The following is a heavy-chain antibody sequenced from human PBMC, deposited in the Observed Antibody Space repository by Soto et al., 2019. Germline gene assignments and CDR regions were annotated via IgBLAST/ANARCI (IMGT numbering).Heavy chain of an antibody. Sequence: QERLVQSGAEVRKPGSSVKVSCKVTGGTSTRYAINWVRQAPGQGLEWMGGIVPMFGTSKYAQKFQGRVTITAEKSTNIGYMELRSLRSEDTAGYYCNRGSEYDFWSGYLWGQGTLVSVSS. V-gene: IGHV1-69*06. J-gene: IGHJ4*02. CDR3: NRGSEYDFWSGYL. D-gene: IGHD3-3*01. CDR2: IVPMFGTS. CDR1: GGTSTRYA.